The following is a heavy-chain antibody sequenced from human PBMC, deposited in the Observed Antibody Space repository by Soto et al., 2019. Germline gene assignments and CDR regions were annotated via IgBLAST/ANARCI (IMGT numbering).Heavy chain of an antibody. CDR2: IYYSGST. Sequence: PSETLSLTCTVSGGSISSGGYYWSWIRQHPGKGLEWIGYIYYSGSTYYNPSLKSRVTISVDTSKNQFSLKLSSVTAADTAVYYCARADSNGAAGADFDYWGQGTLVTVSS. CDR3: ARADSNGAAGADFDY. V-gene: IGHV4-31*03. D-gene: IGHD6-13*01. CDR1: GGSISSGGYY. J-gene: IGHJ4*02.